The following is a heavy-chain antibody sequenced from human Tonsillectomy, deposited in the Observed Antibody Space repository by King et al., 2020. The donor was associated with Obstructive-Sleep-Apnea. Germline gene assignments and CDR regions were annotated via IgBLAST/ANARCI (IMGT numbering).Heavy chain of an antibody. D-gene: IGHD2/OR15-2a*01. CDR1: GFTFSDYY. CDR3: ARHLSTTEAFDL. Sequence: VQLVESGGGLVKPGGSLRLSCAASGFTFSDYYMSWIRQAPGKGLEWVSYISRSSTYTNFAHSVKGRFTISRDDAKKSLYLQMNSLRAEDTAVYYCARHLSTTEAFDLWGQGTMVTVSS. J-gene: IGHJ3*01. CDR2: ISRSSTYT. V-gene: IGHV3-11*06.